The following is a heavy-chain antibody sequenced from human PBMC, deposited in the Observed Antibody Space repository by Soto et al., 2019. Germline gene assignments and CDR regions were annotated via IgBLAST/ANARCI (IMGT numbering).Heavy chain of an antibody. CDR2: INPSGGST. J-gene: IGHJ5*02. V-gene: IGHV1-46*01. CDR1: GYTFTSYY. D-gene: IGHD3-10*01. Sequence: QVQLVQSGAEVKKPGASVKVSCKASGYTFTSYYMHWVRQAPGQGLEWMGIINPSGGSTSYAQKFQGRVTMTRDTSTSTVYMELRSVRSEDTAVYYFARAQYGAGKRFDPWGQGTLVTVSS. CDR3: ARAQYGAGKRFDP.